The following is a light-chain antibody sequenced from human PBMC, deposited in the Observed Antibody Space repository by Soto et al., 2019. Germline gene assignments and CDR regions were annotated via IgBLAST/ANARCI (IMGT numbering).Light chain of an antibody. CDR2: GAN. V-gene: IGKV3-20*01. CDR1: QSVSSSY. J-gene: IGKJ4*01. CDR3: QQRGTSPLT. Sequence: EIVLTQSPGTLSLSPGERATLSCRASQSVSSSYLAWYQQKPGQAPRLLIYGANYRATGISDRFSGGGSGTDFTLTISRLESDDFAVYYCQQRGTSPLTFGGGTKVEMK.